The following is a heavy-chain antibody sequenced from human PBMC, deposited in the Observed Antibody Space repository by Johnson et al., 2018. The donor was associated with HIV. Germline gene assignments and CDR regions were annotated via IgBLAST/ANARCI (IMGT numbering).Heavy chain of an antibody. J-gene: IGHJ3*02. CDR1: GFTFSSYG. Sequence: MQLVESGGGVVQPGGSLRLSCAASGFTFSSYGMHWVRQAPGKWLEWVAVISYDGSNKYYVDSVKGRFTISRDNSKNTLYLQMNSLRAEDTAVYYCARRSGYAFDIWGQGTMVTVSS. V-gene: IGHV3-33*05. CDR3: ARRSGYAFDI. CDR2: ISYDGSNK. D-gene: IGHD5-24*01.